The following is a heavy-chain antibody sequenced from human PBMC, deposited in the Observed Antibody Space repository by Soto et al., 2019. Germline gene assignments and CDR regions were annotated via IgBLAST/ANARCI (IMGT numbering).Heavy chain of an antibody. Sequence: GESLKISCKCSGYSFTSYWISWVRQMPGKGLEWMGRIDPSDSYTNYSPSFQGHVTISADKSISTAYLQWSSLKASDTAMYYCARHSPLGVTGYYVYYGMDVWGQGTTVTVSS. CDR2: IDPSDSYT. CDR3: ARHSPLGVTGYYVYYGMDV. V-gene: IGHV5-10-1*01. D-gene: IGHD3-9*01. J-gene: IGHJ6*02. CDR1: GYSFTSYW.